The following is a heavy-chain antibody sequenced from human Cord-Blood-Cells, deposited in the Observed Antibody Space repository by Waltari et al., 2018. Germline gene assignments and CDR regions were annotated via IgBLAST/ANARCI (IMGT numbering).Heavy chain of an antibody. V-gene: IGHV4-39*01. CDR2: IYYSGST. CDR3: ARQSSYVDY. Sequence: QLQLQESGPGLVQPSETLSLTCTVPGGSISSSSSYWGWIRQPPGKGLEWIGSIYYSGSTYYNPSLKSRVTISVDTSKNQFSLKLSSVTAADTAVYYCARQSSYVDYWGQGTLVTVSS. J-gene: IGHJ4*02. CDR1: GGSISSSSSY.